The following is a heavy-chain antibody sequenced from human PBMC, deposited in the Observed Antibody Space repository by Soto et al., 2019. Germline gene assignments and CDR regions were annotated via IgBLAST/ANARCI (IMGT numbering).Heavy chain of an antibody. CDR2: IIPILGIA. CDR3: ASVVVAAIRETISDY. V-gene: IGHV1-69*02. CDR1: GGTFSSYT. J-gene: IGHJ4*02. Sequence: QVQLVQSGAEVKKPGSSVKVSCKASGGTFSSYTISWVRQAPGQGLEWMGRIIPILGIANYAQKFQGRVTITADKSTSTAYMELSSLRSEDTAVYYCASVVVAAIRETISDYWGQGTLVTVSS. D-gene: IGHD2-15*01.